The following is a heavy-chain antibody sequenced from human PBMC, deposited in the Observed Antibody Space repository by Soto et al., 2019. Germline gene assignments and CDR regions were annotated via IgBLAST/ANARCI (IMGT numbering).Heavy chain of an antibody. CDR1: GFTFSNYG. J-gene: IGHJ4*02. CDR3: AKDLNAFWSGLDY. V-gene: IGHV3-30*18. Sequence: VQLVESGGGAVQPGRSLRLSCAASGFTFSNYGMHWVRQAPGKGLEWVAVISDDGRNKYYVDSVKGRFTISRDNSKNTLYLQRNSLRGDDTAVFYCAKDLNAFWSGLDYWGQGTLVTVSS. D-gene: IGHD3-3*01. CDR2: ISDDGRNK.